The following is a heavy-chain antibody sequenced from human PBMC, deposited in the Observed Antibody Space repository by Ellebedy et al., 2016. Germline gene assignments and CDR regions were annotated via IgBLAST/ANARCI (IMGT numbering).Heavy chain of an antibody. CDR1: GFTFSSYW. V-gene: IGHV3-74*01. D-gene: IGHD1-26*01. CDR3: ARLPLSGSYLSYYFYYMDV. J-gene: IGHJ6*03. CDR2: INSDGSST. Sequence: GESLKISCAASGFTFSSYWMHWVRQAPGKGLVWVSRINSDGSSTSYADSVKGRFTISRDNAKNTLYLQMNSLRAEDTAVYYCARLPLSGSYLSYYFYYMDVWGKGTTVTVSS.